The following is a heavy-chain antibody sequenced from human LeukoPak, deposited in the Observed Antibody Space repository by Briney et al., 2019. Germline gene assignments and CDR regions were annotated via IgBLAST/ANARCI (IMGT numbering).Heavy chain of an antibody. CDR3: ARAGGELDAFDI. CDR2: ISSSSSYI. V-gene: IGHV3-21*01. CDR1: GFSVTSYP. J-gene: IGHJ3*02. D-gene: IGHD1-26*01. Sequence: GGSLRLSCAASGFSVTSYPMNWVRQAPGKGLEWVSSISSSSSYIYYADSVKGRFTISRDNAKNSLYLQMNSLRAEDTAVYYCARAGGELDAFDIWGQGTMVTVSS.